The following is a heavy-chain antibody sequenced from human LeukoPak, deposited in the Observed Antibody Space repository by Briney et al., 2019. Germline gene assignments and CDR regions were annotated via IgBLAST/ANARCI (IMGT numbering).Heavy chain of an antibody. J-gene: IGHJ3*02. CDR1: GGSICSYY. CDR3: ARESTYDSSGYYSPPHAFDI. V-gene: IGHV4-4*07. D-gene: IGHD3-22*01. CDR2: IYTSGST. Sequence: SETLSLTCTVSGGSICSYYWSWIRQPAGKGLEWIGRIYTSGSTNYNPSLKSRVTISVDTSKNQFSLKLSSVTAADTAAYYCARESTYDSSGYYSPPHAFDIWGQGTMVTVSS.